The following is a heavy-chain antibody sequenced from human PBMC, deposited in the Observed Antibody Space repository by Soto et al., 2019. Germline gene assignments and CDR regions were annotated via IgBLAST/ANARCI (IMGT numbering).Heavy chain of an antibody. D-gene: IGHD5-18*01. Sequence: QVQLQESGPGLVKPSQTLSLTCTVSGGSISSGNYYWSWIRQPPEKGREWIGFISYSGSTYYSLSLKSRVTISVDTSKTQSSLNLSFVPAAATAVYYCATMGTPATGLYYFDYWGQGTLVTVSS. CDR1: GGSISSGNYY. CDR3: ATMGTPATGLYYFDY. V-gene: IGHV4-30-4*01. CDR2: ISYSGST. J-gene: IGHJ4*02.